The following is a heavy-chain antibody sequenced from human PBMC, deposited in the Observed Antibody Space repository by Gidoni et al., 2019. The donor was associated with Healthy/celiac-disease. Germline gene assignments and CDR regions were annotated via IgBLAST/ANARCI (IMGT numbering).Heavy chain of an antibody. J-gene: IGHJ4*02. CDR1: GGDISRGSYY. CDR3: ARENWWGPGSPAHDY. CDR2: IYTSGST. Sequence: QVKLQESGPGLVKPSQTLQLTGTGSGGDISRGSYYWSWIRQPAGKGLEWIGRIYTSGSTNYNPSLKSRVTISVDTSKNQFSLKLSSVTAADPAVYYCARENWWGPGSPAHDYWGQGTLVTVSS. D-gene: IGHD2-8*02. V-gene: IGHV4-61*02.